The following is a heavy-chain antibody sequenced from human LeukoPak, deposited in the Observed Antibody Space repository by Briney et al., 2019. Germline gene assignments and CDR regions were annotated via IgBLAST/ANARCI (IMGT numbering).Heavy chain of an antibody. J-gene: IGHJ4*02. D-gene: IGHD2-2*01. CDR3: ARGYCSSTSCPKAYYFDY. CDR1: GFTFSSYA. Sequence: GGSLRLSCAASGFTFSSYAMSWVRQAPGKGLEWVSAISGSGGSTYYADSVKGRFTISRDNSKNTLYLQMNSLRAEDTAVYYCARGYCSSTSCPKAYYFDYWGQGTLVTVSS. CDR2: ISGSGGST. V-gene: IGHV3-23*01.